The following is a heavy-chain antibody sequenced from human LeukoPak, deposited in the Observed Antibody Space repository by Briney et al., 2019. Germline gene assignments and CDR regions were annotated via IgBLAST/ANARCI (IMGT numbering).Heavy chain of an antibody. CDR3: ARERSGVVVTAQDAFDI. J-gene: IGHJ3*02. D-gene: IGHD2-21*02. CDR1: GGSISSYY. CDR2: IYYSGST. V-gene: IGHV4-59*01. Sequence: SETLSLTCTVSGGSISSYYWSWIRQPPGKGLEWIGYIYYSGSTNYNPSLKRRVTISVDTSKNQFSLKLSSVTAADTAVYYCARERSGVVVTAQDAFDIWGQGTMVTVSS.